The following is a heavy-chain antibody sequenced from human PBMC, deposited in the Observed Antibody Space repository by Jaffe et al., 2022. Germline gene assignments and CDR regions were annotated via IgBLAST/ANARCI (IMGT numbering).Heavy chain of an antibody. CDR3: AKVAAADIHFDY. CDR2: IYSGGST. CDR1: GFTVSSNY. D-gene: IGHD6-13*01. V-gene: IGHV3-66*02. Sequence: EVQLVESGGGLVQPGGSLRLSCAASGFTVSSNYMSWVRQAPGKGLEWVSVIYSGGSTYYADSVKGRFTISRDNSKNTLYLQMNSLRAEDTAVYYCAKVAAADIHFDYWGQGTLVTVSS. J-gene: IGHJ4*02.